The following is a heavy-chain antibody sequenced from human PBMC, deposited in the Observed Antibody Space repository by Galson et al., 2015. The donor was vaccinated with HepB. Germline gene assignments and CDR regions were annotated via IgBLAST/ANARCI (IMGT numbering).Heavy chain of an antibody. D-gene: IGHD3-3*01. V-gene: IGHV3-23*01. Sequence: SLRLSCAASGFTFSSYAMSWVRQVPGKGLEWVSVISGSGGSTYYADSVKGRFTVSRDNSRNALYLQMSSLRVEDTAVYYCAKRLLSYFDDWGQGTLVTVSS. J-gene: IGHJ4*02. CDR1: GFTFSSYA. CDR3: AKRLLSYFDD. CDR2: ISGSGGST.